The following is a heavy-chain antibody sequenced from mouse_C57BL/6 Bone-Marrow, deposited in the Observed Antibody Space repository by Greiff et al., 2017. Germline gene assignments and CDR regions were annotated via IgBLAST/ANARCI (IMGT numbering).Heavy chain of an antibody. CDR1: GYAFSSSW. D-gene: IGHD2-1*01. J-gene: IGHJ4*01. CDR3: ARSLGDYGNYAMDY. CDR2: IYPGVGDT. Sequence: VQLQQSGPELVKPGASVKISCKASGYAFSSSWMNWVQQRPGKGLEWIGRIYPGVGDTNYNGKFKGKATLTADKSSSTAYMQLSSLTSEDSAVYFCARSLGDYGNYAMDYWGQGTSVTVSS. V-gene: IGHV1-82*01.